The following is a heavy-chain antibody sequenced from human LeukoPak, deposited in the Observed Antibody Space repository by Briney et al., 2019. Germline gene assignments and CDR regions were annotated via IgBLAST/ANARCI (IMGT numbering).Heavy chain of an antibody. V-gene: IGHV4-59*01. Sequence: SETLSLTCTVSGGSFSSYYWSWIRQPPGKGLEWIGYIYYSGSTNYNPSLKSRVTISVDTSKNQFSLKLSSVTAADTTVYYCARGLDQQLEYYYYYYMDVWGKGTTVTVSS. CDR2: IYYSGST. D-gene: IGHD6-13*01. CDR1: GGSFSSYY. J-gene: IGHJ6*03. CDR3: ARGLDQQLEYYYYYYMDV.